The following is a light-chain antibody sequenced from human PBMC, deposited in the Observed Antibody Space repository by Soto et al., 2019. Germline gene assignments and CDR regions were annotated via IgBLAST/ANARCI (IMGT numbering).Light chain of an antibody. CDR2: DVS. Sequence: EIVMTQSPATLSVAPGERATLSCMASQSVSSNLAWYQQKPGQAPRLLIYDVSNRATGIPARFSGSGSGTDFTLTISRLEPEDFAVYYCQQYGSSLTWTFGQGTKVDIK. CDR3: QQYGSSLTWT. V-gene: IGKV3-20*01. CDR1: QSVSSN. J-gene: IGKJ1*01.